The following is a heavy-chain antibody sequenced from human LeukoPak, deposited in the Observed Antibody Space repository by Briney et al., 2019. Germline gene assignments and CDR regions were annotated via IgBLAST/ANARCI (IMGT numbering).Heavy chain of an antibody. D-gene: IGHD6-6*01. Sequence: GGSLRLSCAASGFTVSSNYMRWVRQAPGKGLEWVSVIYCGGSTYYADSVKGRFTISRDHSKNTLYLQMNSLSAEDTAVYYCASSPEYSSSSVNYFDYWGQGTLVTVSS. CDR3: ASSPEYSSSSVNYFDY. CDR1: GFTVSSNY. J-gene: IGHJ4*02. CDR2: IYCGGST. V-gene: IGHV3-53*01.